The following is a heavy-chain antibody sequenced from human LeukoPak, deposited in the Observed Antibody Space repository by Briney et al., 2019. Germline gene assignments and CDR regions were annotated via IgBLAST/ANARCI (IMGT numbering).Heavy chain of an antibody. D-gene: IGHD4-17*01. V-gene: IGHV1-24*01. Sequence: ASVKVSCKVSGYTLTELSMHWVRQAPGKGLEWMGGFDPEDGETIYAQKFQGRVTMTEDTSTDTAYMELSSLRSEDTAVYYCATASHYGDYVKPKKAPALQHWGQGTLVTVSS. J-gene: IGHJ1*01. CDR1: GYTLTELS. CDR3: ATASHYGDYVKPKKAPALQH. CDR2: FDPEDGET.